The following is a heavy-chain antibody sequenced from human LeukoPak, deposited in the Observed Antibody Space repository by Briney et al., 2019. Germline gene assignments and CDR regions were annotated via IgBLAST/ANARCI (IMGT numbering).Heavy chain of an antibody. Sequence: SETLSLTCNVSGDSINSSFYYWGWIRQPPGKGLEWIGNIYYTGSAYYNPSLKSRVTMSLYTSKKKFYLKVTSVTAADTAMYYCARGRVIRGVCWFDPWGQGNLVTVSS. CDR2: IYYTGSA. CDR1: GDSINSSFYY. J-gene: IGHJ5*02. D-gene: IGHD3-10*01. V-gene: IGHV4-39*07. CDR3: ARGRVIRGVCWFDP.